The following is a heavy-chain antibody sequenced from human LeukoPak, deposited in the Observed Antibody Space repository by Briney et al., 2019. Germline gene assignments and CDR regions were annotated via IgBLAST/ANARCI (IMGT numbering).Heavy chain of an antibody. V-gene: IGHV4-30-2*01. J-gene: IGHJ3*02. CDR3: ARVPVAVGYCSGGSCRDAFDI. CDR2: IYRSGST. D-gene: IGHD2-15*01. CDR1: GGSISSGGYS. Sequence: SQTLSLTCAVSGGSISSGGYSWSWIGQPPGKGLEGIGYIYRSGSTYYNPSLKSRVTISVDRSKNQFSLKLSSVTAADTAVYYCARVPVAVGYCSGGSCRDAFDIWGQGTMVTVSS.